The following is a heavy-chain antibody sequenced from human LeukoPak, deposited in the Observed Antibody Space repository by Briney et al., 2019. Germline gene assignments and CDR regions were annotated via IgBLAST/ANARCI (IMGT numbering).Heavy chain of an antibody. J-gene: IGHJ4*02. Sequence: ASVKVSCKTSGGTFNNSAISWVRQAPGQGLEWLGGIMPLFGTAGYAQKFQGRVTITKDESTSTAYMELSSLRSEDTAVYYCARCRDGYNYYFDYWGQGTLVTVSS. CDR1: GGTFNNSA. D-gene: IGHD5-24*01. CDR2: IMPLFGTA. CDR3: ARCRDGYNYYFDY. V-gene: IGHV1-69*05.